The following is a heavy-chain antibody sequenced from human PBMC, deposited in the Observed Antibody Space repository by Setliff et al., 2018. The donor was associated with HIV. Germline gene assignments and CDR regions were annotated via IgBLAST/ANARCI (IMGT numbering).Heavy chain of an antibody. D-gene: IGHD6-13*01. CDR1: GASISSPIYY. CDR3: AAAEGQGPWYFFDN. CDR2: IYYNGNT. V-gene: IGHV4-39*01. Sequence: SETLSLTCSVSGASISSPIYYWGWIRQAPGKGLEWIGNIYYNGNTNYKPSLERRLTIAVDTSKNQFSLSLSSVTATDTALYFCAAAEGQGPWYFFDNWGQGTQDTVSS. J-gene: IGHJ4*02.